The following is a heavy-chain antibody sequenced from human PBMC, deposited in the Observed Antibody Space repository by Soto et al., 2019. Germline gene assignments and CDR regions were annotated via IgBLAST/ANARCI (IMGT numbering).Heavy chain of an antibody. CDR2: IYYSGST. CDR3: ARDDCSGGSCYSGDGMDV. V-gene: IGHV4-61*01. CDR1: GGSVSSGSYY. J-gene: IGHJ6*02. D-gene: IGHD2-15*01. Sequence: SETLSLTCTVSGGSVSSGSYYWSWIRQPPXKGLEWIGYIYYSGSTNYNPSLKSRVTISVDTSKNQFSLKLSSVTAADTAVYYCARDDCSGGSCYSGDGMDVWGQGTTVTVSS.